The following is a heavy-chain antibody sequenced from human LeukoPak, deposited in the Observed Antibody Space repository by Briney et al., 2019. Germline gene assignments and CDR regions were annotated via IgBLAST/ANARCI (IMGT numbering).Heavy chain of an antibody. V-gene: IGHV3-30*02. CDR2: IRYDGSHK. CDR3: AKDWGYGIFDY. J-gene: IGHJ4*02. D-gene: IGHD3-10*01. Sequence: GGSLRLSCAASGFTFSSYGMHWVRQAPGKGLEWVTFIRYDGSHKYYADSVKGRFTISRDNSKNTLFLQMNSLRAEDTAVYYCAKDWGYGIFDYWGQGTLVTVSS. CDR1: GFTFSSYG.